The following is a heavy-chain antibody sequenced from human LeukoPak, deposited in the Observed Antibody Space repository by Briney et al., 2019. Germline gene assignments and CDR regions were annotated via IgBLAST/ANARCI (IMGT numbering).Heavy chain of an antibody. V-gene: IGHV4-30-4*01. J-gene: IGHJ1*01. CDR3: ARNGVEAASGYFQH. D-gene: IGHD6-13*01. CDR2: IFHRGGT. CDR1: NDSLSSGDYY. Sequence: SETLSLTCTVSNDSLSSGDYYWNWIRQPPGKGLEWIGYIFHRGGTSYNPSLKSRILFSVDTSQNQFSLKLNSVTAADTAVYYCARNGVEAASGYFQHWGQGTLVTVSS.